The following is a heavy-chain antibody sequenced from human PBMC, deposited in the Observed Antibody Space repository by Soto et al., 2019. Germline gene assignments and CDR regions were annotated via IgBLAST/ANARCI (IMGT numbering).Heavy chain of an antibody. CDR3: ARSGGPLYYYDSSGSFDY. CDR1: GGTFSSYA. J-gene: IGHJ4*02. CDR2: IIPIFGTA. Sequence: QVQLVQPGAEVKKPGSSVKVSCKASGGTFSSYAISWVRQAPGQGLEWMGGIIPIFGTANYAQKFQGRVTITADESTSTAYMELSSLRSEDTAVYYCARSGGPLYYYDSSGSFDYWGQGTLVTVSS. V-gene: IGHV1-69*01. D-gene: IGHD3-22*01.